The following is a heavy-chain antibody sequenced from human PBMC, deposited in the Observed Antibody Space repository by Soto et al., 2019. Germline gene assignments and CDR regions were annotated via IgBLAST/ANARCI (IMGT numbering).Heavy chain of an antibody. D-gene: IGHD5-18*01. CDR1: GGSIRRYY. J-gene: IGHJ6*01. CDR3: ARVRDSYGYFSYRMDL. CDR2: IYYTGST. Sequence: KPSETLSLTCSVSGGSIRRYYWSWIRQPPGNGLEWIGYIYYTGSTNYNPSLKSRVTISIDTSKNQFSLKLSSVTAADTAVYYCARVRDSYGYFSYRMDLWGQGTTVPVPS. V-gene: IGHV4-59*01.